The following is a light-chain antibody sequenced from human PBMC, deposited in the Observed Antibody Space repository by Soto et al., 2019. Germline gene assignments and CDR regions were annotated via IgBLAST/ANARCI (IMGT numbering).Light chain of an antibody. CDR1: QSVSSSY. CDR3: QQYNYWPPIT. CDR2: GAS. Sequence: EIVLAQSPGTLSLSPGERATLSCRASQSVSSSYLSWYHQKPGQAPRLLIYGASSRATGIPARFSGSGSGTEFTLTISSLQSEDFAVYFCQQYNYWPPITFGQGTRLEI. J-gene: IGKJ5*01. V-gene: IGKV3D-15*01.